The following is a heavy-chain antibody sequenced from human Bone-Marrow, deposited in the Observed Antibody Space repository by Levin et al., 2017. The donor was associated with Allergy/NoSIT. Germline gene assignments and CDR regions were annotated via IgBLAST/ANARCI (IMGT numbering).Heavy chain of an antibody. J-gene: IGHJ5*02. V-gene: IGHV3-9*01. Sequence: PGGSLRLSCAASGFTFGDYAMHWVRQVPGKGLEWVSGISWNSGSLGYAESVKGRLTISRDNAKNSLYLQMSSLRPEDTALYFCTKDSHYYYDSIANWFDPWGQGTLVTVSS. CDR2: ISWNSGSL. CDR1: GFTFGDYA. CDR3: TKDSHYYYDSIANWFDP. D-gene: IGHD3-22*01.